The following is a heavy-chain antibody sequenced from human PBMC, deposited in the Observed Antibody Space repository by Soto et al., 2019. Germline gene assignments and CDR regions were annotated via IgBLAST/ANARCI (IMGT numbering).Heavy chain of an antibody. CDR1: GFSFSMYW. D-gene: IGHD1-26*01. CDR3: ARHQVGYRVTDY. V-gene: IGHV3-7*01. CDR2: IKEDGSQK. J-gene: IGHJ4*02. Sequence: EVQLVESGGCLVQPGGSLRLSCAASGFSFSMYWMSWVRQAPGKGLEWVANIKEDGSQKYYVDSVKGRFTISRDNAKNSLYLQMNSLRAEDTAVYYCARHQVGYRVTDYWGQGTLVTVSS.